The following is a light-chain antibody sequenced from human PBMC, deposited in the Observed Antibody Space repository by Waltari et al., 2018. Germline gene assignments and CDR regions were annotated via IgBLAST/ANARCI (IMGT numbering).Light chain of an antibody. V-gene: IGKV1-39*01. CDR3: QHSYSTPPFT. CDR1: QTISIY. CDR2: AAS. J-gene: IGKJ3*01. Sequence: DIQMTQSPSSLSASVGARVTISCRASQTISIYLNWFQQKPGKAPKLLVYAASSLQSGVPSRFSGSGSGTGFTLTISSLQPEDFATYYCQHSYSTPPFTFGPGTKVDIK.